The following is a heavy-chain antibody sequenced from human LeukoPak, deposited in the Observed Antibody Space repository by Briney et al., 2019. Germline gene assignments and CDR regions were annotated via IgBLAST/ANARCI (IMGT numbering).Heavy chain of an antibody. V-gene: IGHV4-39*07. CDR2: IHYNGNA. CDR3: ARDRRYFDWLLSIRDAFDI. CDR1: GGSISSGSYY. D-gene: IGHD3-9*01. J-gene: IGHJ3*02. Sequence: SETLSLTCSVSGGSISSGSYYWAWIRQPPGKGLEWIASIHYNGNAFYNPSLKSRVTISIDTSKNQFSLKLSSVTAADTAVYYCARDRRYFDWLLSIRDAFDIWGQGTMVTVSS.